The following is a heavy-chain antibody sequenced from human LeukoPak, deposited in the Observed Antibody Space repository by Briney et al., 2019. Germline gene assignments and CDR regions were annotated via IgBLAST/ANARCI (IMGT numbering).Heavy chain of an antibody. Sequence: GASVKVSCKASGYTFTSYDINWVRQATGQGLEWMGWMNPNSGNTGYAQKFQGRVTMTRNTSISTAYMELSSLRSEDTAVYYCARDNKAPGYYYGMDVWGQRTTVTVSS. CDR2: MNPNSGNT. D-gene: IGHD5-24*01. CDR1: GYTFTSYD. V-gene: IGHV1-8*01. CDR3: ARDNKAPGYYYGMDV. J-gene: IGHJ6*02.